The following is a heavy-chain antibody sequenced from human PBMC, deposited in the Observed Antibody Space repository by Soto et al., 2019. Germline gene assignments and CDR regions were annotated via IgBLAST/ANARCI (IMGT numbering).Heavy chain of an antibody. J-gene: IGHJ4*02. CDR3: ARVLTIFGVVIAMDY. Sequence: EVQLVESGGGLVQPGGSLRLSCAASGFTFSSYEMNWVRQAPGKGLEWVSYISSSGSTIYYADSVKGRFTISRDNAKNSLYLQMNSRRAEDTAVYYCARVLTIFGVVIAMDYWGQGTLVTVSS. CDR2: ISSSGSTI. CDR1: GFTFSSYE. V-gene: IGHV3-48*03. D-gene: IGHD3-3*01.